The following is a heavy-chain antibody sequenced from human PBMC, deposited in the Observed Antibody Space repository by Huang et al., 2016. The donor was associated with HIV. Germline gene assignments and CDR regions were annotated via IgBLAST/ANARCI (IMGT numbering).Heavy chain of an antibody. V-gene: IGHV1-69*13. CDR1: GGTFSRYG. CDR2: IIPIVGAA. Sequence: QVQLVQSGTEVKTPGSSVKVSCKAFGGTFSRYGISWVRQAPGQGLEWTGGIIPIVGAANDAKKFQGRVTITADESTNTAYMELTSLRFDDTAVYYCARTSNWKAEYFRFWGQGTLVTVAS. CDR3: ARTSNWKAEYFRF. D-gene: IGHD1-20*01. J-gene: IGHJ1*01.